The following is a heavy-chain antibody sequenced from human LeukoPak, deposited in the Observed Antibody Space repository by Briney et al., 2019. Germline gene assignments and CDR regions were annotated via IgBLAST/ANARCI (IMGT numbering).Heavy chain of an antibody. CDR1: GYTFTSYD. Sequence: ASVKVSCKASGYTFTSYDINWVRQAPGQRLEWMGWINAGNGNTKYSQKFQGRVTITRDTSASTAYMELSSLRSEDTAVYYCARASSIQTFDYWGQGTLVTVSS. CDR3: ARASSIQTFDY. CDR2: INAGNGNT. J-gene: IGHJ4*02. D-gene: IGHD2-21*01. V-gene: IGHV1-3*01.